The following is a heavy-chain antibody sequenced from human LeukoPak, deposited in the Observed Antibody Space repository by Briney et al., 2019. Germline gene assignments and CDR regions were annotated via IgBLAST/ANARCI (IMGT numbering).Heavy chain of an antibody. CDR3: AKASWVSSTDAVR. J-gene: IGHJ4*02. Sequence: PGGSLRLSCAASGLSFSSFAVSWVRQGPARGLEWVSSIRGNGEPFYADSVKGRFTLSSDSSRNTVYFQLNNLRVEDTAIYYCAKASWVSSTDAVRWGQGTLVTVSS. CDR1: GLSFSSFA. D-gene: IGHD3-16*01. V-gene: IGHV3-23*01. CDR2: IRGNGEP.